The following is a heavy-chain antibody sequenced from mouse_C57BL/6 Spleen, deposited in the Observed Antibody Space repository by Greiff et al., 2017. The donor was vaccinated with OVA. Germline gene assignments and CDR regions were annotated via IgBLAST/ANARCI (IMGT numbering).Heavy chain of an antibody. D-gene: IGHD2-5*01. Sequence: QVQLKQSGPELVKPGASVKISCKASGYSFTSYYIHWVKQRPGQGLEWIGWIYPGSGNTKYNEKFKGKATLTADTSSSTAYMQLSSLTSEDSAVYYCARYYTNYEDYFDYWGQGTTLTVSS. CDR3: ARYYTNYEDYFDY. J-gene: IGHJ2*01. CDR1: GYSFTSYY. V-gene: IGHV1-66*01. CDR2: IYPGSGNT.